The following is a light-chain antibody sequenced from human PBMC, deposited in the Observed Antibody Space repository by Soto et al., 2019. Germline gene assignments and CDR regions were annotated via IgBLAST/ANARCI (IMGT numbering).Light chain of an antibody. CDR2: SNN. J-gene: IGLJ3*02. Sequence: VLTQPPSASGTPGQRVTISCSGSSSNIGSNTVNWYQHLPGTAPKLLIYSNNQRPSGVPDRFSGSQSGTSASLAISGLQSEDEADYYCAAWDDSLNGWVFGGGTKVTVL. V-gene: IGLV1-44*01. CDR3: AAWDDSLNGWV. CDR1: SSNIGSNT.